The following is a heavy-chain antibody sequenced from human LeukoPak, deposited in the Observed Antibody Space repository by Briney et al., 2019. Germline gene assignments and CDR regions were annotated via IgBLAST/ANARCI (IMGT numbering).Heavy chain of an antibody. D-gene: IGHD3-3*01. CDR3: TKEVRFQIDY. CDR1: GCTFSIYS. Sequence: GGSLRLSCAASGCTFSIYSMNWVRQAPGKGLEWISYINSGGGTTYYADSVKGRFTISRDNAKNSLYLQMNSLRAEDTAVYYCTKEVRFQIDYWGQGTLVTVSA. J-gene: IGHJ4*02. CDR2: INSGGGTT. V-gene: IGHV3-48*01.